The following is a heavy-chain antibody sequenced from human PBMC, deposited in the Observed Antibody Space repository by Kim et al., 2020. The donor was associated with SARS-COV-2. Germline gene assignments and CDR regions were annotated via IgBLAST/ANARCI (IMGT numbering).Heavy chain of an antibody. D-gene: IGHD6-19*01. CDR1: GFTFSSYE. Sequence: GSLRLSCAASGFTFSSYEMNWVRQAPGKGLEWVSYISPSGSTIKYADSVKGRFTLSRDNAKNSLYLQMNSLRAEDTAVYYCARESDVAGNDYWGQGTLVTVSS. CDR2: ISPSGSTI. CDR3: ARESDVAGNDY. J-gene: IGHJ4*02. V-gene: IGHV3-48*03.